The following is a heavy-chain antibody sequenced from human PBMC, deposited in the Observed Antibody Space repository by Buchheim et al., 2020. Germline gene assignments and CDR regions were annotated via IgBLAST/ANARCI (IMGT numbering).Heavy chain of an antibody. J-gene: IGHJ5*02. CDR2: IYYSGST. CDR1: GGSISSYY. Sequence: QVQLQESGPGLVKPSATLSLTCTVSGGSISSYYWSWIRQPPGKGLEWIGYIYYSGSTNYNPSLKSRVTISVDTSKNQFSLKLSSVTAADTAVYYCARDLEGDYVRWFDPWGQGTL. V-gene: IGHV4-59*01. D-gene: IGHD4-17*01. CDR3: ARDLEGDYVRWFDP.